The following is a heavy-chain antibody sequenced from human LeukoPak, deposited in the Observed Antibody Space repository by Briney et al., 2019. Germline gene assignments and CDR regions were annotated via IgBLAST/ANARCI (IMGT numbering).Heavy chain of an antibody. Sequence: GGSLRLSCAASGFTFTTYAMSWVRQAPGKGLEWVSSVSKSDGTTYYADSVKGRLTISRDNSKNTLHLQMNGLRAEDTAVYYCARAPYSSGWVTGPGYWGQGTLVTVSS. CDR3: ARAPYSSGWVTGPGY. V-gene: IGHV3-23*01. D-gene: IGHD6-19*01. CDR2: VSKSDGTT. J-gene: IGHJ4*02. CDR1: GFTFTTYA.